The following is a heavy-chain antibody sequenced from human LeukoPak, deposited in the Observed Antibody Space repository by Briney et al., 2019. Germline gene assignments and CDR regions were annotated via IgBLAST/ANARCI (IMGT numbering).Heavy chain of an antibody. V-gene: IGHV3-48*04. CDR2: ISSSSSTI. Sequence: GGSLRLSCAASGFTFSSYSMNWVRQAPGKGLEWVSYISSSSSTIYYADSVKGRFTISRDNAKNSLYLQMNSLRAEDTAVYYCARALGYGDFDYWGQGTLVTVSS. D-gene: IGHD4-17*01. CDR3: ARALGYGDFDY. CDR1: GFTFSSYS. J-gene: IGHJ4*02.